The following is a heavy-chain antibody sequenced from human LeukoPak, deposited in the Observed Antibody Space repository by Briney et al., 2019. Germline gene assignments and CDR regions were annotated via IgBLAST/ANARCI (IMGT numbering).Heavy chain of an antibody. V-gene: IGHV4-59*01. CDR3: ARDQLQLGWFDP. Sequence: SETLSLTCTVSGGSISSYYWSWIRQPPGKGLEWIGHIYYSGSTNYNPSLKSRVTISVDTSKNQFSLKLSSVTAADTAVYYCARDQLQLGWFDPWGQGTLVTVSS. J-gene: IGHJ5*02. CDR2: IYYSGST. CDR1: GGSISSYY. D-gene: IGHD6-13*01.